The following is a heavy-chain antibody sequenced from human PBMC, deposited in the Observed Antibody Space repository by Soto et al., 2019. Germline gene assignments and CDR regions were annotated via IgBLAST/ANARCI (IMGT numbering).Heavy chain of an antibody. Sequence: LRLSCAASGFTFSSYGMHWVRQAPGKGLEWVAVISYYGSNKYYADSVKGRFTISRDNSKNTLYLQMNSLRAEDTAVYYCAKDHYDFWSGYSHEYYYGMDVWGQGTTVTVSS. CDR2: ISYYGSNK. J-gene: IGHJ6*02. V-gene: IGHV3-30*18. CDR3: AKDHYDFWSGYSHEYYYGMDV. CDR1: GFTFSSYG. D-gene: IGHD3-3*01.